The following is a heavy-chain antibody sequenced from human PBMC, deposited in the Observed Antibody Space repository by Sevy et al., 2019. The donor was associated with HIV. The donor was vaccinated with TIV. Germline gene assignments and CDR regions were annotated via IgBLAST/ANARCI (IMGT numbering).Heavy chain of an antibody. D-gene: IGHD5-12*01. CDR2: IYTSGST. J-gene: IGHJ4*02. CDR1: GGSISSYY. Sequence: SETLSLTCTVSGGSISSYYWSWIRQPAGKGLEWIGRIYTSGSTNYNPSLKSRVTMSVDTSKNQFSLKRSSVTAADTAVYYCARGGLGEMATTYYFDYWGQGTLVTVSS. CDR3: ARGGLGEMATTYYFDY. V-gene: IGHV4-4*07.